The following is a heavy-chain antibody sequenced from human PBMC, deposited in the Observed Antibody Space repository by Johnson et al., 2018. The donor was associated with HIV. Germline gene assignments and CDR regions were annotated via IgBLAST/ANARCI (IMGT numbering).Heavy chain of an antibody. CDR1: GFTFSSYA. CDR3: ARDEGPYSSSWTHAFDI. Sequence: AQLLESGGGLVQPGGSLRLSCAASGFTFSSYAMHWVRQAPGKGLEYVSAISSNGGSTYYANSVKGRFTISRDNSKTTLYLQMGSLRAEDMAVYYCARDEGPYSSSWTHAFDIWGQGTMVTVSS. CDR2: ISSNGGST. V-gene: IGHV3-64*01. J-gene: IGHJ3*02. D-gene: IGHD6-13*01.